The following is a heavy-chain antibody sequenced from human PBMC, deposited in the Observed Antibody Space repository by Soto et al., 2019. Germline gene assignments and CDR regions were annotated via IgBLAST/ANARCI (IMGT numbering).Heavy chain of an antibody. J-gene: IGHJ4*02. D-gene: IGHD2-2*01. V-gene: IGHV3-23*01. CDR2: ISDSGST. CDR3: ARDPGGHYCTSTSLLYFFDH. Sequence: EVQLLESGGALVQPGGSLILSCAASGFTFSNHAMNWVRQAPGKGLEWVSTISDSGSTYYADSVKGRFTISRDNSKNTLYLQMNSLRAEAPAVYYCARDPGGHYCTSTSLLYFFDHWGQGTLGIVSS. CDR1: GFTFSNHA.